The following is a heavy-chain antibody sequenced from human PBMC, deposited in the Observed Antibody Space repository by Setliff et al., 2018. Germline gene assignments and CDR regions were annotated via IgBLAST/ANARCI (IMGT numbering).Heavy chain of an antibody. D-gene: IGHD5-12*01. CDR2: IHHTGTT. CDR1: GGSISSGNYY. J-gene: IGHJ4*02. Sequence: PSETLSLTCRVSGGSISSGNYYWGWIRQHPGKGLEWIGYIHHTGTTFYNPSLRSRVTISVDTSKNQFSLKLTSLTAADTAVYYCARAKDGYDFDYFDYWGQGTPVTVSS. CDR3: ARAKDGYDFDYFDY. V-gene: IGHV4-31*03.